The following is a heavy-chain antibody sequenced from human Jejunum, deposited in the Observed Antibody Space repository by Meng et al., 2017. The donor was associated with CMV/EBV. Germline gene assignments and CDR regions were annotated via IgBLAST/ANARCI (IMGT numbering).Heavy chain of an antibody. CDR1: ASIGSSDNY. V-gene: IGHV4-39*07. D-gene: IGHD3-9*01. Sequence: ASIGSSDNYGAWIRQPPGKGLEWIGNIYYGGSTYYNPSLKTRVTISADKSKNHFSLSLDSVTAADTAVYYCASQMGVLSGFYYGYWGQGTRVTVSS. CDR3: ASQMGVLSGFYYGY. CDR2: IYYGGST. J-gene: IGHJ4*02.